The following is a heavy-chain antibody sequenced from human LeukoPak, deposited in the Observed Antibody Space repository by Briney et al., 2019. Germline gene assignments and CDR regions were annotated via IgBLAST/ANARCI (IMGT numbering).Heavy chain of an antibody. CDR1: GGSISSYY. V-gene: IGHV4-4*07. CDR3: ARGAVVPAAHYYYYYYMDV. Sequence: TSETLSLTCTVSGGSISSYYWSRIRQPAGKGLEWIGRIYTSGSTNYNPSLKSRVTMSVDTSKNQFSLKLSSVTAADTAVYYCARGAVVPAAHYYYYYYMDVWGKGTTVTVSS. D-gene: IGHD2-2*01. CDR2: IYTSGST. J-gene: IGHJ6*03.